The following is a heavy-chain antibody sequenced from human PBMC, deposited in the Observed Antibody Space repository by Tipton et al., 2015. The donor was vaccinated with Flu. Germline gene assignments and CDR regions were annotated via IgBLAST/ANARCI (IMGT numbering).Heavy chain of an antibody. V-gene: IGHV4-59*12. CDR1: GASITIYY. CDR2: IYYSGST. CDR3: ARDRLLWFGDRYGMDV. Sequence: TLSLTCTVSGASITIYYLTWIPQPPGRGLEWIGPIYYSGSTYYNPSLKSRVTISVDTSKNQFSLKLSSVTATDTAVYYCARDRLLWFGDRYGMDVWGQGTTVTVSS. J-gene: IGHJ6*02. D-gene: IGHD3-10*01.